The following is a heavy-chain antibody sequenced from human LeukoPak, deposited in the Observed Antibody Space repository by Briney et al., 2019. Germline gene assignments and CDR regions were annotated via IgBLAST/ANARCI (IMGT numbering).Heavy chain of an antibody. Sequence: PGGSLRLSCAASGFTFSSYSMNWVRQAPGKGLEWVPSISSSSSYIYYADSVKGRFTISRDNAKNSLYLQMNSLRAEDTAVYYCASLMSGYGPRRLDYWGQGTLVTVSS. CDR3: ASLMSGYGPRRLDY. CDR1: GFTFSSYS. CDR2: ISSSSSYI. J-gene: IGHJ4*02. V-gene: IGHV3-21*01. D-gene: IGHD3-3*01.